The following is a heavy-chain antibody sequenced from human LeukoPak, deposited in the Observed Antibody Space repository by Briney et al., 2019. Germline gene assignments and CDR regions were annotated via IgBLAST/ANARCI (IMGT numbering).Heavy chain of an antibody. CDR2: VNTYGTNT. D-gene: IGHD1-14*01. J-gene: IGHJ3*01. Sequence: GGSLRLSCTASGFTLTNNWMHWVRQVPGKGLEWVSRVNTYGTNTNYADSVRGRFTISRDNAKNTLFLQMDSLRAEDSAMYFCAREFSPEHAFDLWGQGTRVTVSS. CDR1: GFTLTNNW. CDR3: AREFSPEHAFDL. V-gene: IGHV3-74*01.